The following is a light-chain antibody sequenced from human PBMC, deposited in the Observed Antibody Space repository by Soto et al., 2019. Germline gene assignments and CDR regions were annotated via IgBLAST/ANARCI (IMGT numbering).Light chain of an antibody. CDR2: EGS. CDR3: CSYAGSSTFAYV. CDR1: SSDVGSYSL. J-gene: IGLJ1*01. Sequence: QSVLTQPASVSGSPGQSITISCTGTSSDVGSYSLVSWYQQHPGKAPKLMIYEGSKRPSGVSNRFSGSKSGNTASLTISGLQAEDEADYYCCSYAGSSTFAYVFGTGTKVTVL. V-gene: IGLV2-23*03.